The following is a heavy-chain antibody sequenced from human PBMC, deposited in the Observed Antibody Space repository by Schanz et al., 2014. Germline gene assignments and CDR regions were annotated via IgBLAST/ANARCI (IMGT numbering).Heavy chain of an antibody. D-gene: IGHD3-3*01. CDR1: GDTLSSYV. CDR3: ARGKTIFGVVILGWFDP. CDR2: IIPSLGSA. V-gene: IGHV1-69*04. J-gene: IGHJ5*02. Sequence: QVQLVQSGAEVKKPGSSVTVSCKASGDTLSSYVISWVRQAPGQGLEWMGRIIPSLGSANYEQKFQGKVTITADRSTGTGDMEMSSLRSEDTAIYYCARGKTIFGVVILGWFDPWGQGTLVTVSS.